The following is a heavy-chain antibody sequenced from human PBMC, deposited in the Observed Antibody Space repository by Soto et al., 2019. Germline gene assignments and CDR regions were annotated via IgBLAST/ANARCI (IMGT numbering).Heavy chain of an antibody. J-gene: IGHJ4*02. CDR1: GFTFSSYA. CDR2: ITSDGRT. CDR3: AKDYSTVTTDPLSVVLFDY. D-gene: IGHD4-17*01. V-gene: IGHV3-23*01. Sequence: AGGSLRLSCAASGFTFSSYAMSWVRQAPGKRLEWVSIITSDGRTYYADSVKGRFTISRDNSKNTVYLQMNSLRTEDTAVYYCAKDYSTVTTDPLSVVLFDYWGQGALVTVSS.